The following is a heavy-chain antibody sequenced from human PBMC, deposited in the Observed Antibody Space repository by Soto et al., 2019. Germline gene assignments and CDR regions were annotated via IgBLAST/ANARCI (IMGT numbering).Heavy chain of an antibody. CDR1: GDSVSSNTAS. CDR3: AKGDNLGPKTGYAFDP. V-gene: IGHV6-1*01. Sequence: QALSLPSANSGDSVSSNTASCNLIRQSPSRGLEWLGRTYFRSKWYNDYAVSVKSRIIINPDTSNNQFSLQLNSVTPEDTAVYFCAKGDNLGPKTGYAFDPWGQGIMVTSPQ. J-gene: IGHJ5*02. D-gene: IGHD5-12*01. CDR2: TYFRSKWYN.